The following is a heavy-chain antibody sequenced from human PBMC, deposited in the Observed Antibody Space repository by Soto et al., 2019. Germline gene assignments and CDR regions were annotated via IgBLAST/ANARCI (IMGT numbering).Heavy chain of an antibody. J-gene: IGHJ4*02. CDR1: GFTFSSYW. CDR3: STVASGYYGVWNY. Sequence: EVQLVESGGGLVQPGGSLRLSCAASGFTFSSYWMHWVRQAPGEGLVWVSRINIDGTTTSYADSVKGRFPISRDNAKNTVYLQMNSLRAEDTAVYYCSTVASGYYGVWNYWGQGTLVTVSS. CDR2: INIDGTTT. D-gene: IGHD3-10*01. V-gene: IGHV3-74*01.